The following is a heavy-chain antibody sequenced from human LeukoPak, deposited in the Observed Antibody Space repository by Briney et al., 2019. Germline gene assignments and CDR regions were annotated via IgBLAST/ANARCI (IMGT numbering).Heavy chain of an antibody. Sequence: ASVKVSCKASGYTFTGYYMHWVRQAPGQGLEWMGWINPNSGGTNYAQKFQGRVTMTRDTSICTAYMELSRLRSDDTAVYYCARDSQGTRFLEWSRRFDPWGQGTLVTVSS. CDR2: INPNSGGT. CDR1: GYTFTGYY. CDR3: ARDSQGTRFLEWSRRFDP. J-gene: IGHJ5*02. D-gene: IGHD3-3*01. V-gene: IGHV1-2*02.